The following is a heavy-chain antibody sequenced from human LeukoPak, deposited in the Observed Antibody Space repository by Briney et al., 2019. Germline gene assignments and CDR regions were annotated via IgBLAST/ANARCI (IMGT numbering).Heavy chain of an antibody. CDR3: ASPPPGAFDY. J-gene: IGHJ4*02. V-gene: IGHV3-74*01. CDR1: GFTFSSYW. Sequence: GGSLRLSCAASGFTFSSYWMHWVRQAPGKGLVWVSRINSDESSTSYADSVKGRFTISRDNAKDTLYLQMNSLRAEDTAVYYCASPPPGAFDYWGQGTLVTVSS. CDR2: INSDESST.